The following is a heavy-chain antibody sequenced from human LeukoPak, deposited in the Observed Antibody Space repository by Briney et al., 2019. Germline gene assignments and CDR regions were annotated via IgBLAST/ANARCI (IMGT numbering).Heavy chain of an antibody. CDR1: GFTFSSYE. CDR3: ARALSPYYFDSSGPAWGH. D-gene: IGHD3-22*01. V-gene: IGHV3-48*03. Sequence: VGSLRLSCAASGFTFSSYEMNWVRQAPGKGLEWVSYISTSGSTVYYADSVKGRFTISRDNAKNSLYLQMNSLRAEDTAVYYCARALSPYYFDSSGPAWGHWGQGTLVTVSS. J-gene: IGHJ4*02. CDR2: ISTSGSTV.